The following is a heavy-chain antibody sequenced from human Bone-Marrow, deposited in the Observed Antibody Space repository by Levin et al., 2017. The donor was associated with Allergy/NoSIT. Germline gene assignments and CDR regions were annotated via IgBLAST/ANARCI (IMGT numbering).Heavy chain of an antibody. D-gene: IGHD2-15*01. CDR1: GYTFTGYF. CDR3: ARAPPFCRGGTCHDSHHYYYLDV. Sequence: ASVKVSCKGSGYTFTGYFMHWVRQAPGQGPEWMGWMNPKSGGADYAQKFQGRVIMTRVTSINTAYMELSRLRSDDTAVYYCARAPPFCRGGTCHDSHHYYYLDVWGKGTTVTVSS. V-gene: IGHV1-2*02. J-gene: IGHJ6*03. CDR2: MNPKSGGA.